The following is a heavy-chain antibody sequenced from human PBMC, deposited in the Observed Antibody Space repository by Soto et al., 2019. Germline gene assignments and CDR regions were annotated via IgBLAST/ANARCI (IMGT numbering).Heavy chain of an antibody. D-gene: IGHD5-18*01. CDR1: GFTFDDYA. CDR3: AKDGYTAMASDYYYYYYMDV. Sequence: PGGSLRLSCAASGFTFDDYAMHWVRQAPGKGLEWVSGISWNSGSIGYADSVKGRFTISRDNAKNSLYLQMNSLRAEDTALYYCAKDGYTAMASDYYYYYYMDVWGKGTTVTVSS. CDR2: ISWNSGSI. V-gene: IGHV3-9*01. J-gene: IGHJ6*03.